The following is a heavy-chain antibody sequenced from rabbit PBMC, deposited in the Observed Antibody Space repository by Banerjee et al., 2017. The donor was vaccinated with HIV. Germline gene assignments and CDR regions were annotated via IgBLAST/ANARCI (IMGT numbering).Heavy chain of an antibody. CDR3: ARSASYASYGMDL. V-gene: IGHV1S45*01. J-gene: IGHJ6*01. Sequence: QEQLEESGGGLVKPEGSLTLTCKASGFDLSSYYDMCWVRQAPGKGLEWIACIDAGSSGTTNYASWAKGRFTISKASSTTVTLQMTSLTAADTATYFCARSASYASYGMDLWGPGTLVTVS. D-gene: IGHD6-1*01. CDR2: IDAGSSGTT. CDR1: GFDLSSYYD.